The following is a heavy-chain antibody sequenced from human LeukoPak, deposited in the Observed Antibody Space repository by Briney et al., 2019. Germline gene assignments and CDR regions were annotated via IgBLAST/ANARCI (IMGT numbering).Heavy chain of an antibody. CDR2: ISSSSTI. J-gene: IGHJ4*02. CDR3: AREATMVRGVPDY. V-gene: IGHV3-48*01. Sequence: GGSLRLSCAASGFTFSSYSMNWVRQAPGKGLEWVSYISSSSTIYYADSVKGRFTISRDNAKNSLYLQTNSLRAEDTAVYYCAREATMVRGVPDYWGQGTLVTVSS. D-gene: IGHD3-10*01. CDR1: GFTFSSYS.